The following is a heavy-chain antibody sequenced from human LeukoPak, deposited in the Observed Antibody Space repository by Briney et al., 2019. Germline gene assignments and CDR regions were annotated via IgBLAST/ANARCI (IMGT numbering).Heavy chain of an antibody. CDR1: GGSISGFY. CDR2: IDHSGDT. J-gene: IGHJ4*02. Sequence: SETLSLTCAVYGGSISGFYYTWIRQPPGKGLEWIGEIDHSGDTNYNPSLKSRATISIDTSKSQVLLKVTSVTAADAALYYCARGSPFQEWGQGTLVTVSS. V-gene: IGHV4-34*01. CDR3: ARGSPFQE.